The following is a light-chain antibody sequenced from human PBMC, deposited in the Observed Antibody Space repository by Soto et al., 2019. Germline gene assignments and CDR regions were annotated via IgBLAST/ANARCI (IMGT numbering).Light chain of an antibody. CDR3: SSYTSDSSYV. Sequence: QSALTQPASVSGSPGQSITISCTGTSSDVGGYNYVSWYQQQSGKAPKLMIHEVSNRSSGVSNRFSASKSGNTASLFISGLQAEDEADYYCSSYTSDSSYVFGSGTKVTVL. V-gene: IGLV2-14*01. CDR1: SSDVGGYNY. J-gene: IGLJ1*01. CDR2: EVS.